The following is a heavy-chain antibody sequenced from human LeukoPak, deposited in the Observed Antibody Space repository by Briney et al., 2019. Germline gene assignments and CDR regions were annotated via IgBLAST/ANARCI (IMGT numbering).Heavy chain of an antibody. J-gene: IGHJ4*02. CDR3: ARADYDFWSGYYTGIGY. V-gene: IGHV4-34*01. CDR2: INHSGST. Sequence: ASETLSLTCAVYGGSFSGYYWSWIRQPPGKGLEWIGEINHSGSTNYNPSLKSRVTISVDTSKNQFSLKLSSVTAADTAVYYCARADYDFWSGYYTGIGYWGQGTLVTVSS. D-gene: IGHD3-3*01. CDR1: GGSFSGYY.